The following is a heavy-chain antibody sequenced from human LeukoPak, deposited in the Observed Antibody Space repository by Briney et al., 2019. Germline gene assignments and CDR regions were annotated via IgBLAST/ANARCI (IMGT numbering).Heavy chain of an antibody. CDR3: AKATSLLRFGGLYT. D-gene: IGHD3-10*01. CDR2: ISGSGGST. V-gene: IGHV3-23*01. J-gene: IGHJ4*02. Sequence: GGSLRLSCAASGFTFSSYAMSWVRQAPGKGLEWVSAISGSGGSTYYADSVKGRFTISRDNSKNTLYLQMNSLRAEDTAVYYCAKATSLLRFGGLYTWGQGTLVAVSS. CDR1: GFTFSSYA.